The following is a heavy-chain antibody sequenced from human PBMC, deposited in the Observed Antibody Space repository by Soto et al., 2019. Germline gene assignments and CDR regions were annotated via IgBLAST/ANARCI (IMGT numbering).Heavy chain of an antibody. Sequence: GGSLRLSCAASGFTFDDYAMHWVRQAPGKGLEWVSGISWNSGSIGYADSVKGRFTISRDNAKNSLYLQMNSLRAEDTALYYCAKDRIRYFDWLLPNNWFDPWGQGTLVTVSS. CDR3: AKDRIRYFDWLLPNNWFDP. J-gene: IGHJ5*02. CDR2: ISWNSGSI. V-gene: IGHV3-9*01. CDR1: GFTFDDYA. D-gene: IGHD3-9*01.